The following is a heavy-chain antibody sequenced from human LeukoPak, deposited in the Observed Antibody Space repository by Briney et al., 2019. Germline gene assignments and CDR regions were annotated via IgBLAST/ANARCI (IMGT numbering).Heavy chain of an antibody. CDR3: AGGGFYGSGSYYTLTG. D-gene: IGHD3-10*01. CDR1: GGSISSYY. Sequence: PSETLSLTCTVSGGSISSYYWSWIRQPAGKGLEWIGRIYTSGSTNYNSSLKSRVTMSVDTSKNQFSLKLSSVTAADTAVYYCAGGGFYGSGSYYTLTGWGQGTLVTVSS. CDR2: IYTSGST. J-gene: IGHJ4*02. V-gene: IGHV4-4*07.